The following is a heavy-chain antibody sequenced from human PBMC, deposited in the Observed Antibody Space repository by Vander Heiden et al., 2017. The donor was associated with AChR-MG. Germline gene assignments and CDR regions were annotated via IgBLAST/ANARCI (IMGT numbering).Heavy chain of an antibody. V-gene: IGHV3-30*18. D-gene: IGHD6-19*01. CDR3: AKDQVRSSGFADY. CDR1: GFTFSSYG. J-gene: IGHJ4*02. CDR2: ISYDGSNK. Sequence: QVQLVESGGGVVQPGRSLRLSCAASGFTFSSYGMHWVRQAPGKGREWVAVISYDGSNKYYADSVKGRFTISRDNSKNTLYLQMNSLRAEDTAVYYCAKDQVRSSGFADYWGQGTLVTVSS.